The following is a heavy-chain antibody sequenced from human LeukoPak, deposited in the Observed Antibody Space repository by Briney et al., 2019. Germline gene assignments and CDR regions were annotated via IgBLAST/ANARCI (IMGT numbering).Heavy chain of an antibody. D-gene: IGHD5-18*01. V-gene: IGHV3-23*01. J-gene: IGHJ4*02. CDR2: ISGSGGST. CDR3: AKDTTWIQLWFGY. CDR1: GFTFSSYV. Sequence: PGGSLRLSCAASGFTFSSYVMSWVRQAPGKGLEWASAISGSGGSTYYADSVKGRFTISRDNSKNTLYLQMNSLRAEDTAVYYCAKDTTWIQLWFGYWGQGTLVTVSS.